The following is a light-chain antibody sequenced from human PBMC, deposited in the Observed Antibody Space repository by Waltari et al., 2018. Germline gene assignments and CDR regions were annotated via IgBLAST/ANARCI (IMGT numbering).Light chain of an antibody. CDR3: QTWGPGIRV. Sequence: QLVLTQSPSVSASLGASVKLTCTLDSGHSYYAIAWHQQQSEKGPRFLMKLDGDGSHNKGDGLPDRFSGSSSGGERYLTISSLQSEDEADYYCQTWGPGIRVFGGGTKVTVL. J-gene: IGLJ3*02. V-gene: IGLV4-69*01. CDR1: SGHSYYA. CDR2: LDGDGSH.